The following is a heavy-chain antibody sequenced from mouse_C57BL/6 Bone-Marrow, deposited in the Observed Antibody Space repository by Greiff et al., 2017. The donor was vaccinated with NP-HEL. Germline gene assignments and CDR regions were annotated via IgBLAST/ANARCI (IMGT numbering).Heavy chain of an antibody. CDR1: GYTFTSYW. CDR3: ARLPLRRDWYFDV. J-gene: IGHJ1*03. V-gene: IGHV1-52*01. CDR2: IDPSDSET. Sequence: QVQLQQPGAELVRPGSSVKLSCKASGYTFTSYWMHWVKQRPIQGLEWIGNIDPSDSETHYNQKFKDKATLTVDKSSSTAYMQLSSLTSEDSSVYYCARLPLRRDWYFDVWGTGTTVTVSS.